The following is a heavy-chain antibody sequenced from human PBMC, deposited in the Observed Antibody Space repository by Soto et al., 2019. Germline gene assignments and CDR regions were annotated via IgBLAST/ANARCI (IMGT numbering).Heavy chain of an antibody. Sequence: QLQLQESGPGLVKPSETLSLTCTVSGGSISSRGYYWGWIRQPPGKGLEWIGTIYYSGSTYYNPSLNSRVTISVDTSKNQFSRKLSSVTAADTAVYYCATSNWFDPWGQGTLVTVSS. CDR1: GGSISSRGYY. V-gene: IGHV4-39*01. CDR2: IYYSGST. CDR3: ATSNWFDP. J-gene: IGHJ5*02.